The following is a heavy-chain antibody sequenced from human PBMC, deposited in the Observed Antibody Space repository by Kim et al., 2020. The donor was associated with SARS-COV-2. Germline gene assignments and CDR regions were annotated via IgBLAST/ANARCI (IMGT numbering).Heavy chain of an antibody. V-gene: IGHV3-23*01. CDR3: AKDELAAAGMLDY. J-gene: IGHJ4*02. Sequence: YKPATGKGRFPISRENSTNTLYLQMNSLRAEDTAVYYCAKDELAAAGMLDYWGQGTLVTVSS. D-gene: IGHD6-13*01.